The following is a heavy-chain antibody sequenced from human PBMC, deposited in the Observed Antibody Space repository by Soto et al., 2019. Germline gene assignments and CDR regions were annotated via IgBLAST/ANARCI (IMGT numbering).Heavy chain of an antibody. CDR1: GGTFSSYA. CDR3: ARSQGSSISLDISYYYWYGRDV. V-gene: IGHV1-69*01. J-gene: IGHJ6*02. D-gene: IGHD2-2*01. CDR2: IIPISGTA. Sequence: QVQLVQSGAEVKKPGSSVKVSCKASGGTFSSYAISWVRQAPGQGLEWMGGIIPISGTANYAQKFQGRVTITADETTRTAYMELSSLRSEDTAVYYCARSQGSSISLDISYYYWYGRDVWGQVTTVTVSS.